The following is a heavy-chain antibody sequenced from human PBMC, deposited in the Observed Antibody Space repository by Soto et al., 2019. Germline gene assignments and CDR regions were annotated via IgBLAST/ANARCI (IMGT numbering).Heavy chain of an antibody. J-gene: IGHJ5*02. D-gene: IGHD1-26*01. Sequence: PSETLSLTCTVSSGSISSADYYWSWIRQPPGKGLEWIGYIYYTGSAYYNTSLKSRVTMSVDTSKNQFSLKVTSVTAADTAVYYCASGGSSNWFDPWGQGTLVTVSS. V-gene: IGHV4-30-4*01. CDR3: ASGGSSNWFDP. CDR2: IYYTGSA. CDR1: SGSISSADYY.